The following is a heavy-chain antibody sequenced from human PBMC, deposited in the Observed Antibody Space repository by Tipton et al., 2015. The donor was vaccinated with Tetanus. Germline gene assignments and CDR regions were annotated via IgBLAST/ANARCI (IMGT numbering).Heavy chain of an antibody. V-gene: IGHV3-21*04. Sequence: SLRLSCAASGFTLSRYTLNWVRQAPGKGLEWVSSISSSSRYIYYADSVKGRFTISRDNAKNSLYLQMISLRAEDAAVYYCNGGSTRAYFDYWGLGTLVTVSS. J-gene: IGHJ4*02. CDR3: NGGSTRAYFDY. CDR1: GFTLSRYT. CDR2: ISSSSRYI. D-gene: IGHD2-2*01.